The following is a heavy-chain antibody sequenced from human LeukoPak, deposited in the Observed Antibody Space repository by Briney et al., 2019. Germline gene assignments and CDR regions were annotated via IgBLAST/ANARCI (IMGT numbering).Heavy chain of an antibody. CDR3: ASDGTTGWHYLEY. CDR2: IYSDGDK. Sequence: GGSLSLSCAASGFTVSSYAMTWVRQAPGQGREWVSVIYSDGDKSLAGHSYYAIPQKGRLIIYRDNSKNTLYLQMNSLRTEDTDGCFCASDGTTGWHYLEYWGQATLVTVSS. V-gene: IGHV3-66*01. CDR1: GFTVSSYA. J-gene: IGHJ4*02. D-gene: IGHD1-1*01.